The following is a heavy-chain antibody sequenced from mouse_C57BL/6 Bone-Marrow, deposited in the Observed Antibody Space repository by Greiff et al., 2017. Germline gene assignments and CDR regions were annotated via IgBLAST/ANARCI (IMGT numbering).Heavy chain of an antibody. Sequence: VQLQQSGAELVRPGASVKLSCTASGFNIKDYYMHWVKQRPEQGLEWIGRIDPEDGDTEYAPKFQGKATMTADTSSNTAYLQLSSLNSEATAVYYCTRGYYWFAYWGQGTLLTVSA. CDR1: GFNIKDYY. CDR3: TRGYYWFAY. CDR2: IDPEDGDT. J-gene: IGHJ3*01. V-gene: IGHV14-1*01. D-gene: IGHD2-3*01.